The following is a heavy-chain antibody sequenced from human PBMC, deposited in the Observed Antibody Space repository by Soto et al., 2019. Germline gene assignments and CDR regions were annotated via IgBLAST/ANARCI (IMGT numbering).Heavy chain of an antibody. V-gene: IGHV1-46*01. D-gene: IGHD2-2*01. CDR3: ARGGSVVLVPTDKHVAKYGMDL. CDR2: FNTSFGSS. CDR1: GYMFTNYF. J-gene: IGHJ6*02. Sequence: QVQLVQSGAEVKQPGSSVKISCTSSGYMFTNYFFHWVRLAPGQGLQWIGIFNTSFGSSGTAQKFQGRVSMSIAPAQSTVYTELRSLTREDTGVYFCARGGSVVLVPTDKHVAKYGMDLWGQGTTVIVS.